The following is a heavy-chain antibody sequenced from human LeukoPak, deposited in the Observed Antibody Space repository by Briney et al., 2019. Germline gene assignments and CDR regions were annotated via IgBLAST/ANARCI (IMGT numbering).Heavy chain of an antibody. CDR3: AGGGDY. Sequence: RGSLRLSCAASGFSFSTYEMNWVRQAPGKGLEWISYISNSGSTKHYADSVKGRFTISRDNAKNSLYLQMNSLRAEDTALYYCAGGGDYWGQGTLVTVSS. CDR1: GFSFSTYE. V-gene: IGHV3-48*03. CDR2: ISNSGSTK. J-gene: IGHJ4*02.